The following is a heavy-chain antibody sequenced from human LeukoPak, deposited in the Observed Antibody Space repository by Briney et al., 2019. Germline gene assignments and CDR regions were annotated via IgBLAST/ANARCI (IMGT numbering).Heavy chain of an antibody. Sequence: GGSLRLSCAASGFTVSSNYMSWVRQAPGKGLEWVSVIYSGGSTYYADSVKGRFTISRDNSKNTLYLQMNSLRAEDTAVYYCARDQRGYSYGLFDYWGQGTLVTVSS. CDR3: ARDQRGYSYGLFDY. V-gene: IGHV3-53*05. J-gene: IGHJ4*02. D-gene: IGHD5-18*01. CDR1: GFTVSSNY. CDR2: IYSGGST.